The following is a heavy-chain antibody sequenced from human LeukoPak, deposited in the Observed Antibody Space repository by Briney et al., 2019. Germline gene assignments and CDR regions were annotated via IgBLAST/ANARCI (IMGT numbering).Heavy chain of an antibody. CDR1: GFTFSSYA. CDR3: ARDPGGNNFDY. V-gene: IGHV3-20*04. D-gene: IGHD4-23*01. Sequence: GGSLRLSCAASGFTFSSYAMSWVRQAPGKGLEWVSGIKWDGGSAGYADSVKGRFTISRDNAKNSLYLQMNSLRAEDTAVYYCARDPGGNNFDYWGQGTLVTVSS. CDR2: IKWDGGSA. J-gene: IGHJ4*02.